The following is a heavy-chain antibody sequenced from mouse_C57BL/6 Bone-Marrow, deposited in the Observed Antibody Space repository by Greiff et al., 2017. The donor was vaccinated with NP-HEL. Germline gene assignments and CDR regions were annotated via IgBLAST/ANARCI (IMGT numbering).Heavy chain of an antibody. D-gene: IGHD2-4*01. Sequence: VQLQQSGPELVKPGASVKISCKASGYTFTDYYMNWVKQSHGKSLEWIGDINPNNGGTSYNQKFKGKATLTVDKSSSTAYMELRSLTSEDSAVYYCAREGYYDYEGDFDYWGQGTTLTVSS. J-gene: IGHJ2*01. V-gene: IGHV1-26*01. CDR2: INPNNGGT. CDR3: AREGYYDYEGDFDY. CDR1: GYTFTDYY.